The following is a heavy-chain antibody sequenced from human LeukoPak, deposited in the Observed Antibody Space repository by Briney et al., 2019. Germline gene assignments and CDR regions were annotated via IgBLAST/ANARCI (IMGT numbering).Heavy chain of an antibody. V-gene: IGHV4-59*01. Sequence: SETLSLTCAVYGGSFSGYFWSWIRQPPGKGLEWIGYIYYSGSTNYNPSLKSRVTISLDTSKNQFSLKLSSVTAADTAMYYCARVSRGNSVGGDYWGQGTLVTVSS. J-gene: IGHJ4*02. CDR2: IYYSGST. D-gene: IGHD4-23*01. CDR1: GGSFSGYF. CDR3: ARVSRGNSVGGDY.